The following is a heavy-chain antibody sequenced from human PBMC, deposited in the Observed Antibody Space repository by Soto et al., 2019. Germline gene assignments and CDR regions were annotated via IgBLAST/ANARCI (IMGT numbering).Heavy chain of an antibody. CDR3: ARGTYYDFWSVYYDPFKRDPTGYYYGMDV. Sequence: ETLSLTCTVSGGSISSSSYYWGWIRQPPGKGLEWIGSIYYSGSTYYNPSLKSRVTISVYTSKNQFSLKLSSVTAADTAVYYCARGTYYDFWSVYYDPFKRDPTGYYYGMDVWGQGTTVTVSS. V-gene: IGHV4-39*01. CDR1: GGSISSSSYY. D-gene: IGHD3-3*01. J-gene: IGHJ6*02. CDR2: IYYSGST.